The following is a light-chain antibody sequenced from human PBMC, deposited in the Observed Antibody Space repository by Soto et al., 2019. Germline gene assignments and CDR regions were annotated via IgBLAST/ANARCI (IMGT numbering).Light chain of an antibody. CDR3: QKYNSAPWT. Sequence: DIQMTQSPSSLSASVGDRVTITCRASQGISNYLAWYKQQTGKVPQLLINVASTLQSGVPSRFSGSESGTDFTHTISSLQPEDVATYYCQKYNSAPWTFGQGTKVEIK. CDR2: VAS. J-gene: IGKJ1*01. CDR1: QGISNY. V-gene: IGKV1-27*01.